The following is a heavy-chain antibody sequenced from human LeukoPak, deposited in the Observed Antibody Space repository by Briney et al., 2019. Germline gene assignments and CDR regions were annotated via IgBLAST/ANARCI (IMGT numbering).Heavy chain of an antibody. CDR2: IYYSGST. CDR1: GGSFSGYY. J-gene: IGHJ6*02. V-gene: IGHV4-34*01. Sequence: SETLSLTCAVYGGSFSGYYWSWIRQPPGKGLEWIGSIYYSGSTYYNPSLKSRVTISVDTSKNQFSLKLSSVTAADTAVYYCAREWLRSDYGMDVWGQGTTVTVSS. D-gene: IGHD5-12*01. CDR3: AREWLRSDYGMDV.